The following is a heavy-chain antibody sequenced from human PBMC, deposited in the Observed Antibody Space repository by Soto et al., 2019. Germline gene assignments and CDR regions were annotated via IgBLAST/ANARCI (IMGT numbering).Heavy chain of an antibody. CDR2: IISILEVA. CDR1: GGTFSTYS. Sequence: QVQLVQSGAEVKKPGSSVKVSCKASGGTFSTYSMFWVRQAPGQGLEWMGRIISILEVANYAQKLQGRVTISADKYTSTASMEVSSLRCEDTALYYCTIGSWSGEVFDIWGQWTMVTVSS. J-gene: IGHJ3*02. V-gene: IGHV1-69*02. CDR3: TIGSWSGEVFDI. D-gene: IGHD2-21*01.